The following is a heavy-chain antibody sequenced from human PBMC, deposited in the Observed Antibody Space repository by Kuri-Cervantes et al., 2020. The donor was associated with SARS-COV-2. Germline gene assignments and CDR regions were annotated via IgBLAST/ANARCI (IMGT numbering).Heavy chain of an antibody. Sequence: GESLKISCAASGFIVSSSYMSWVRQAPGKGLEWVPIIYAGGGTYYADSVKGQFTISRDISKNTVFLQMNRLRPEDTAVYYCARSCTYARCSEYFQHWGQGTLVTVSS. CDR1: GFIVSSSY. CDR3: ARSCTYARCSEYFQH. CDR2: IYAGGGT. D-gene: IGHD2-8*01. V-gene: IGHV3-66*02. J-gene: IGHJ1*01.